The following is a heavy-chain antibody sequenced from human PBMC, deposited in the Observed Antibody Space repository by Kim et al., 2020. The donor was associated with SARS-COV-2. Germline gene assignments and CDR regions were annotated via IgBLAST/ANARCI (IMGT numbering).Heavy chain of an antibody. J-gene: IGHJ4*02. V-gene: IGHV4-61*01. CDR1: GGSVSSGSYY. CDR3: AREDMGYCSGGSCSSYDY. CDR2: IYYSGST. D-gene: IGHD2-15*01. Sequence: SETLSLTCTVSGGSVSSGSYYWSWIRQPPGKGLEWIGYIYYSGSTNYNPSLKSRVTISVDTSKNQFSLKLSSVTAADTAVYYCAREDMGYCSGGSCSSYDYWGQGTLVTVSS.